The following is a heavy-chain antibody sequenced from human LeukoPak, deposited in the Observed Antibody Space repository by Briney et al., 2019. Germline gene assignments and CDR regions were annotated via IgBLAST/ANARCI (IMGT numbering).Heavy chain of an antibody. CDR1: GFTFSSYS. J-gene: IGHJ4*02. D-gene: IGHD3-10*01. CDR2: ISSSSSTI. V-gene: IGHV3-48*04. Sequence: GGSLRLSCAASGFTFSSYSMNWVRQAPGKGLEWVSYISSSSSTIYYADSVKGRFTISRDNAKNSLYLQMNSLRAEDTAVYYCARDAHLSYASGFDYWGQGILVTVSS. CDR3: ARDAHLSYASGFDY.